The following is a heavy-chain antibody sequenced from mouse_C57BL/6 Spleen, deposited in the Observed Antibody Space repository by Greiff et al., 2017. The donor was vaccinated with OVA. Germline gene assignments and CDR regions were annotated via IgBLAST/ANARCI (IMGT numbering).Heavy chain of an antibody. V-gene: IGHV1-64*01. Sequence: VQLQQSGAELVQPGASVKLSCKASGYTFTSYCMHWVKQRPGQGLEWIGMIHPNSGSTNYNEKFKSKATLTVDKSSSTAYMQLSSLTSEDSAVYYCARNGYYFDYWGQGTTLTVSS. J-gene: IGHJ2*01. CDR1: GYTFTSYC. CDR2: IHPNSGST. CDR3: ARNGYYFDY. D-gene: IGHD2-2*01.